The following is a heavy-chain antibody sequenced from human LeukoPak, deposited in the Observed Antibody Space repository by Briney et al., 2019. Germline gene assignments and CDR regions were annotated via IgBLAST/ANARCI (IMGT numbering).Heavy chain of an antibody. D-gene: IGHD1-26*01. CDR2: ISSSSSYI. CDR3: ARGLGGSYGGGGAFDI. V-gene: IGHV3-21*01. Sequence: GGSLRLSCAASGFTFSSYSMNWVRQAPGKGLEWVSSISSSSSYIYYADSVKGRFTISRDNAKNSLYLQMNSLRAEDTAVYYCARGLGGSYGGGGAFDIWGQGTMVTVSS. J-gene: IGHJ3*02. CDR1: GFTFSSYS.